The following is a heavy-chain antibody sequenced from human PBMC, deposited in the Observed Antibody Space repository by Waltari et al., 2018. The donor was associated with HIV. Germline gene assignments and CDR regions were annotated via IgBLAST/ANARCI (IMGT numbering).Heavy chain of an antibody. CDR3: SRMNEVAVAGTGFDAFDI. D-gene: IGHD6-19*01. CDR2: IIPIFGTS. Sequence: VQLVQSGAEGRKPGSAVTVSCKASGGTFSRFAISWVRQAPGQGLEWLGGIIPIFGTSIYAQNFQGRVTITADESTSTAYMELSSLRSEDTAVCYCSRMNEVAVAGTGFDAFDIWGQGTKVTVSS. V-gene: IGHV1-69*01. CDR1: GGTFSRFA. J-gene: IGHJ3*02.